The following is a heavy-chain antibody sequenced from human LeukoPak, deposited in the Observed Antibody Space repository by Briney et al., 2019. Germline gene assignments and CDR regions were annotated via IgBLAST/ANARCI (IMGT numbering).Heavy chain of an antibody. V-gene: IGHV4-61*01. J-gene: IGHJ4*02. CDR3: ARAPDSSGYYIFDY. Sequence: SETLSLTCTVSGGSISSSSYYWSWIRQPPGKGLEWIGYVYYSGSTNYNPSLKSRVTISVDTSKNQFSLKPSSVTAADTAVYYCARAPDSSGYYIFDYWGQGTLVTVSS. CDR2: VYYSGST. CDR1: GGSISSSSYY. D-gene: IGHD3-22*01.